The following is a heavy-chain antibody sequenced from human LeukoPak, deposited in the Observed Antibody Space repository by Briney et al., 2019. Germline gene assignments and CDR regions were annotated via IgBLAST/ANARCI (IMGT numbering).Heavy chain of an antibody. J-gene: IGHJ5*02. V-gene: IGHV4-39*01. D-gene: IGHD4-17*01. CDR3: ARSTVSKEGWFDP. CDR2: VYHSGSS. CDR1: GDSISHPAYS. Sequence: SETLSLTCTVSGDSISHPAYSWAWIRQPPGKGLEWIGAVYHSGSSHFNPSLSSRLTISIDTSKNQFSLRLKSFSAADTAVYYCARSTVSKEGWFDPWGQGILVTVSS.